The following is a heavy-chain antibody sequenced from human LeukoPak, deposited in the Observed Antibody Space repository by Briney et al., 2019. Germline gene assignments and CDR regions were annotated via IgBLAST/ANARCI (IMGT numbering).Heavy chain of an antibody. V-gene: IGHV3-66*01. D-gene: IGHD2-15*01. CDR3: ARSPEGCSGGSCYNPPDY. Sequence: PGGSLRLSCAASGFTVSSNYMSWVRQAPGEGLEWVSVIYSGGSTYYADSVKGRFTISRDNSKNTLYLQMNSLRAEDTAVYYCARSPEGCSGGSCYNPPDYWGQGTLVTVSS. CDR1: GFTVSSNY. J-gene: IGHJ4*02. CDR2: IYSGGST.